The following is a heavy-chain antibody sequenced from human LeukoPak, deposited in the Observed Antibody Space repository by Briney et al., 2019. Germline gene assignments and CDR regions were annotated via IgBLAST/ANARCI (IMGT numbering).Heavy chain of an antibody. CDR1: GYTFTSYY. D-gene: IGHD6-13*01. CDR3: ARVWGSSSWRPSWFDP. V-gene: IGHV1-46*01. Sequence: ASVKVSCKASGYTFTSYYMHWVRQAPGQGLEWMGIINPSGGSTSYAQKFQGRVTMTRDMSTSTVYMELSSLRSEDTAVYYCARVWGSSSWRPSWFDPWGQGTLVTVSS. J-gene: IGHJ5*02. CDR2: INPSGGST.